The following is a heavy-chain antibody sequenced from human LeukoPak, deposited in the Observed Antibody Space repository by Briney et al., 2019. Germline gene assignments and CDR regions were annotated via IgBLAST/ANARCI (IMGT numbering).Heavy chain of an antibody. Sequence: SETLSLTCTVSGASISSSNWNWIRQAPGKGLEWIGYITFSGGTNYHPSLGSRVTISLDMSKNQFSLKLTSVTAADTAIYYCARDSVYTTNWYDPWGQGTLVTVSS. D-gene: IGHD2-2*02. V-gene: IGHV4-59*01. J-gene: IGHJ5*02. CDR2: ITFSGGT. CDR3: ARDSVYTTNWYDP. CDR1: GASISSSN.